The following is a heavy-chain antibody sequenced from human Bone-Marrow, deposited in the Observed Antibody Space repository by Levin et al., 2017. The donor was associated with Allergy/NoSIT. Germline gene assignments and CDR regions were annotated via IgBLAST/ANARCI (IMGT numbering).Heavy chain of an antibody. J-gene: IGHJ4*02. D-gene: IGHD1-14*01. CDR2: IYSGGDT. CDR1: GLTVSNNY. CDR3: ARNIPVTDLGF. V-gene: IGHV3-53*01. Sequence: GESLKISCAASGLTVSNNYMSWVRQAPGKGLEWVALIYSGGDTYYADSVKGRFTISRDSSKNTQYLQMNSLRTEDTAVYHCARNIPVTDLGFWGRGTLVTVSS.